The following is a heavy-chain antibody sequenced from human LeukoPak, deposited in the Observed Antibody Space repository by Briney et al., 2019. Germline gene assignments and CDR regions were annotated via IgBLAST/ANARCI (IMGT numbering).Heavy chain of an antibody. D-gene: IGHD1-26*01. Sequence: PGGSLRLSCAASGFTFTCYSMSWVRQAPGKGLEWVSGTSDRGDYTYYADSVKGRFTISRDSSKNTLFLQMNSLRAEDTALYFCARKAQYNGHYPLDYWGQGTLVTVSS. J-gene: IGHJ4*02. V-gene: IGHV3-23*01. CDR2: TSDRGDYT. CDR1: GFTFTCYS. CDR3: ARKAQYNGHYPLDY.